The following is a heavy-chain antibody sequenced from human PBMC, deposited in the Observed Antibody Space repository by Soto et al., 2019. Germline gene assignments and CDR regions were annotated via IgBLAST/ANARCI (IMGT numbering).Heavy chain of an antibody. CDR3: ASAMLLVGANASSGYYYYYYGMDV. CDR1: GYSFTSYW. D-gene: IGHD1-26*01. V-gene: IGHV5-10-1*03. CDR2: IDPSDSYT. Sequence: EVQLVQSGAEVKKPGESLRISCKGSGYSFTSYWISWVRQMPGKGLEWMGRIDPSDSYTNYSPSFQGHVTISADKSISTAYLQWSSLKASDTAMYYCASAMLLVGANASSGYYYYYYGMDVWGQGTTVTVSS. J-gene: IGHJ6*02.